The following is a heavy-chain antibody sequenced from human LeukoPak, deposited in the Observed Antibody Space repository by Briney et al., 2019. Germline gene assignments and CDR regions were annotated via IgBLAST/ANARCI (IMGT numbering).Heavy chain of an antibody. J-gene: IGHJ6*04. CDR1: GFTFSSYE. V-gene: IGHV3-48*03. D-gene: IGHD3-10*02. Sequence: PGGSLRLSCAASGFTFSSYEMNWVRQAPGKGLEWVSYISSSCSTIYYADSVKGRFTIPRDNAKNSLYLQMNSLRAEDTAVYYCAELGITMIGGVWGKGTTVTISS. CDR2: ISSSCSTI. CDR3: AELGITMIGGV.